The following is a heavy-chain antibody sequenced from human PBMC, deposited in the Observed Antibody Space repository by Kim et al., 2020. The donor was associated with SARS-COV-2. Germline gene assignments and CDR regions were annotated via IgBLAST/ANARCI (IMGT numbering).Heavy chain of an antibody. CDR2: VNSDGSST. CDR1: GFTFSSYW. V-gene: IGHV3-74*01. D-gene: IGHD6-6*01. CDR3: LSSSPTADY. Sequence: GGSLRLSCAGSGFTFSSYWMHWVRQAPGKGLVWVSRVNSDGSSTTYADSVKGRFTISRDNAKNTLYLQMNSLRAEDTAVYYGLSSSPTADYWGQGTLGTV. J-gene: IGHJ4*02.